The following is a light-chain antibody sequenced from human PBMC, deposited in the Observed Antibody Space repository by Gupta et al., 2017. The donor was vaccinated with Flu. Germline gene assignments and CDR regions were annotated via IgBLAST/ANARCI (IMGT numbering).Light chain of an antibody. CDR1: QSRGYSDGCTY. V-gene: IGKV2-30*01. CDR3: RQCVQGPHA. Sequence: VTLGQSASISCRASQSRGYSDGCTYLDWYQQKPGQSPRLLIYLGSHRDSGVPDRFSGSGSGTDFTLKISRVEAEDVGLYFCRQCVQGPHAFGGGTKVEIK. CDR2: LGS. J-gene: IGKJ4*01.